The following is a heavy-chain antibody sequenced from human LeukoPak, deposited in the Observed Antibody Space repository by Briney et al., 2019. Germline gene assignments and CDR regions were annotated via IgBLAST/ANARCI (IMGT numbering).Heavy chain of an antibody. Sequence: GGSLRLSCAASGFTFSSYGMHWVRQAPGKGLEWVAVIWYDGSNKYCADSVKGRFTISRDNSKNTLYLQVNSLRAEDTAVYYCARGPKLRGEFDYWGQGTLVTVSS. CDR1: GFTFSSYG. CDR2: IWYDGSNK. J-gene: IGHJ4*02. V-gene: IGHV3-33*01. CDR3: ARGPKLRGEFDY.